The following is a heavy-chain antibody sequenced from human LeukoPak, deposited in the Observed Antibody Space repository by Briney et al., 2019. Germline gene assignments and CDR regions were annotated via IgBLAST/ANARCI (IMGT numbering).Heavy chain of an antibody. CDR2: ISYDGNTK. D-gene: IGHD6-19*01. J-gene: IGHJ4*02. CDR3: ASDPQWQSLGYFDY. CDR1: GFTFSSHA. Sequence: GGSLRLSCAASGFTFSSHAMHWVRQAPGKGLEWVAVISYDGNTKHLADSVKGRFTISRDNSKNTLYLQMNNLRNDDTAVFHCASDPQWQSLGYFDYWGQGTLVTVSS. V-gene: IGHV3-30-3*01.